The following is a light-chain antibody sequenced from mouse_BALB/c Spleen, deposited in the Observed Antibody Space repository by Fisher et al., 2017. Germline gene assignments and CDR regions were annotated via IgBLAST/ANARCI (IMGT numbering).Light chain of an antibody. J-gene: IGKJ5*01. CDR1: SSVSY. CDR2: DTS. CDR3: QQWSSNPPT. Sequence: IVMTQTTAIMSASPGEKVTMTCSASSSVSYMHWYQQKSSTSPKLWIYDTSNLASGVPVRFSGSGSGTSYSLTISSMEAEDAATYYCQQWSSNPPTFGAGTKLELK. V-gene: IGKV4-59*01.